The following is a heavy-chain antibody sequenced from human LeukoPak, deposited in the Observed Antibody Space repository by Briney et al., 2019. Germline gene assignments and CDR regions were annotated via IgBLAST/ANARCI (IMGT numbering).Heavy chain of an antibody. Sequence: GGSLRLSCAASGLAFGSYAMHWVRQAPDMGLEWVAVIAFDGTEKYYGNSVRGRFTISRDNSKNTQHLQLNSLRAEDTAVYYCARDPIGGAPDYFDYWGQGTLVTVSS. CDR1: GLAFGSYA. D-gene: IGHD3-16*01. J-gene: IGHJ4*02. CDR2: IAFDGTEK. V-gene: IGHV3-30*04. CDR3: ARDPIGGAPDYFDY.